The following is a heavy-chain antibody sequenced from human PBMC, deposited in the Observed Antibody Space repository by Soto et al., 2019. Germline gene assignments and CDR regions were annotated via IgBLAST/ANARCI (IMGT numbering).Heavy chain of an antibody. V-gene: IGHV1-46*01. CDR3: GRGLGGGWYYFDY. CDR1: GYTFTSQN. CDR2: INPSIGTT. D-gene: IGHD6-19*01. Sequence: ASVKVSCKASGYTFTSQNMHWVRQAPGQGLEWMGVINPSIGTTTYAQKFQGRVTMTTDTSTNTAYMELRSLTSDDTAVYYCGRGLGGGWYYFDYWGPGTLVTVSS. J-gene: IGHJ4*02.